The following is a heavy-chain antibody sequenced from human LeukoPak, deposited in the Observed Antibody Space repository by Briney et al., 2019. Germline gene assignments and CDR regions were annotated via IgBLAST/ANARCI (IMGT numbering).Heavy chain of an antibody. CDR3: AKAPGGIVGY. Sequence: GGSLRLSCAASGFAFSTSAMSWVRQPPGKGLEWVSAISGSAASTYYADSVKGRFTISRDNSKNTLYLQMNSLRADDTAVYYCAKAPGGIVGYWGQGTLVTVSS. CDR1: GFAFSTSA. V-gene: IGHV3-23*01. CDR2: ISGSAAST. J-gene: IGHJ4*02. D-gene: IGHD3-16*01.